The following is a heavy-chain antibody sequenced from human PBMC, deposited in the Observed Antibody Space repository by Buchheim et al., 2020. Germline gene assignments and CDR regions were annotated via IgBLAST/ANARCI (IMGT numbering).Heavy chain of an antibody. CDR3: VRVGYYDSSGYYAYFQD. D-gene: IGHD3-22*01. CDR1: GFTFSSYW. CDR2: INIDGGGI. J-gene: IGHJ1*01. V-gene: IGHV3-74*01. Sequence: EVQLVESGGGLVQPGGSLRLSCAASGFTFSSYWMHWVRQAPGKGLVWVSRINIDGGGITYADSVKGRFTISRDNAKNTLYLQMNSLRAEDTAVYYCVRVGYYDSSGYYAYFQDWGQGTL.